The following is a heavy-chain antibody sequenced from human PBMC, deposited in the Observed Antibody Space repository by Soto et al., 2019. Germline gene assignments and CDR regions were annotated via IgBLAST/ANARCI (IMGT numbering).Heavy chain of an antibody. Sequence: GASVKVSCKTSGCTFSTYDINWVRQAPGQGLEWMGWMNPNSGDTGYAQKFLGRLTMTRDSSIRTVYMELSSLSSEDTAVYYCARVNYYGSGSYQDFFYFYPLDVCRQGTTVTVSS. D-gene: IGHD3-10*01. CDR2: MNPNSGDT. V-gene: IGHV1-8*01. J-gene: IGHJ6*02. CDR3: ARVNYYGSGSYQDFFYFYPLDV. CDR1: GCTFSTYD.